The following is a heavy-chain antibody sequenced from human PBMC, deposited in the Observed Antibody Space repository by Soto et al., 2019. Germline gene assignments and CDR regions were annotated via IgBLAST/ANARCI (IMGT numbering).Heavy chain of an antibody. Sequence: ASVKVSCKASGYTFTSYYMHWVRQAPGQGLEWMGIINPSGGSTSYAQKFKGRVTMTRDTSTSTGYMELSSLRSEDTAVYYCARGCSRITIFGVPLEYNWFDPWGQGTLVTVSS. CDR3: ARGCSRITIFGVPLEYNWFDP. CDR2: INPSGGST. J-gene: IGHJ5*02. D-gene: IGHD3-3*01. CDR1: GYTFTSYY. V-gene: IGHV1-46*01.